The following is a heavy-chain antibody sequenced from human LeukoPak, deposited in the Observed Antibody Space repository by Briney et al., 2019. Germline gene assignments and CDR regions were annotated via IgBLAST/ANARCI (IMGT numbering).Heavy chain of an antibody. CDR1: GFTFSSYA. Sequence: TGGSLRLSCAASGFTFSSYAMHWVRQAPGKGLEWVAVISYDGSNKYYADSVKGRFTISRDNAKNSLYLQMNSLRAEDTALYYCAKEGAPRDCGGDCYRYFDLWGRGTLVTVSS. J-gene: IGHJ2*01. CDR2: ISYDGSNK. V-gene: IGHV3-30-3*01. D-gene: IGHD2-21*02. CDR3: AKEGAPRDCGGDCYRYFDL.